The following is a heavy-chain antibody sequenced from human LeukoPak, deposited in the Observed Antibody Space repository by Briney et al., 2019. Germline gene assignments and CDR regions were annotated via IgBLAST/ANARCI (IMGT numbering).Heavy chain of an antibody. Sequence: GGSLRLSCAASGFAFSTYSMNWVRQAPGKGLEWVSSIGSRDSYLYYADSVKGRFTISRDNAKNSLYLQMSSLRDEDTAVYYCVAGDDYCDSAGYYYSPGYFAFWGQGNLVTVSS. CDR3: VAGDDYCDSAGYYYSPGYFAF. J-gene: IGHJ4*02. D-gene: IGHD3-22*01. V-gene: IGHV3-21*01. CDR2: IGSRDSYL. CDR1: GFAFSTYS.